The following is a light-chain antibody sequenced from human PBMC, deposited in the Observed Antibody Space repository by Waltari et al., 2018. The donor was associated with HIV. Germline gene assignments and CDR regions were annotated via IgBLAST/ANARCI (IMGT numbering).Light chain of an antibody. CDR2: QDS. CDR1: KLGDRY. Sequence: SYELTQPPSVSVSPGQTARITCSGAKLGDRYPAWYQQRPGKSPVLVIYQDSKRPSGIPERFSGSNSRNTATLTITETQALDEADYYCQAWDSSTAEVFGGGTKLTVL. CDR3: QAWDSSTAEV. J-gene: IGLJ2*01. V-gene: IGLV3-1*01.